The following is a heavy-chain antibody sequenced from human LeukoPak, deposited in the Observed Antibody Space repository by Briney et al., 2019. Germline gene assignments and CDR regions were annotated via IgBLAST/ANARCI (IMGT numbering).Heavy chain of an antibody. CDR1: GGSISSHY. D-gene: IGHD5-18*01. CDR3: ARGYGYSYGYYFVY. V-gene: IGHV4-59*11. CDR2: IYYSGST. Sequence: PSETLSLTCTVSGGSISSHYWSWIRQPPGKGLEWIGYIYYSGSTNYNPSLKSRVTISVDTSKNQFSLKLSSVTAAGTAVYYCARGYGYSYGYYFVYWGQGTLVTVSS. J-gene: IGHJ4*02.